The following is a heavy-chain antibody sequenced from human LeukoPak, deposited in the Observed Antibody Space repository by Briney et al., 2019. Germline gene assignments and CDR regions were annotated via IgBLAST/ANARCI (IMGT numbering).Heavy chain of an antibody. Sequence: PSETLSLTCTVSGGSISSGGYSWRWIRQPPGKGLEWIGYIYHSGSTYYDPSLKSRVTTSVDRSKNQFSLKLSSVTAADTAVYYCARGLAFDYWGQGTLVTVSS. V-gene: IGHV4-30-2*01. CDR1: GGSISSGGYS. D-gene: IGHD6-13*01. CDR3: ARGLAFDY. CDR2: IYHSGST. J-gene: IGHJ4*02.